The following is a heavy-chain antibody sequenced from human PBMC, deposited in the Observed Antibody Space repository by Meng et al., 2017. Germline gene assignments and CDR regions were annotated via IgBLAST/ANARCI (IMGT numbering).Heavy chain of an antibody. CDR3: AREGLLRYFDWLLGGPYYFDY. D-gene: IGHD3-9*01. CDR2: INTNTGNP. V-gene: IGHV7-4-1*02. CDR1: GYTFTSYA. J-gene: IGHJ4*02. Sequence: ASVKVSCKASGYTFTSYAMNWVRQAPGQGLEWMGWINTNTGNPTYAQGFTGRFVFSLDTSVSTAYLQISSLKAEDTAVYYCAREGLLRYFDWLLGGPYYFDYWGQGTRVTGYS.